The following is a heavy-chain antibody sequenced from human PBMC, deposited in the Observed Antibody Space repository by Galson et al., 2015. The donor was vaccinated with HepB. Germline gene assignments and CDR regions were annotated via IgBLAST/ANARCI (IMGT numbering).Heavy chain of an antibody. Sequence: SVKVSCKASGGTFSSYAISWVRQAPGQGLEWMGGIIPIFGTANYAQKFQGRVTITADESTSTAYMELSSLRSEDTAVYYCARASRLPTEYCSSTSCYTMLYYYYMDVWGKGTTVTVSS. J-gene: IGHJ6*03. CDR1: GGTFSSYA. CDR3: ARASRLPTEYCSSTSCYTMLYYYYMDV. D-gene: IGHD2-2*02. V-gene: IGHV1-69*13. CDR2: IIPIFGTA.